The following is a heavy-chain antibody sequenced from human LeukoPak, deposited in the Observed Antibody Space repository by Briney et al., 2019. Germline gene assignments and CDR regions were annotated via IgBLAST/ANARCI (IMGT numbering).Heavy chain of an antibody. V-gene: IGHV3-33*08. CDR1: GFTFSNYG. J-gene: IGHJ4*02. D-gene: IGHD6-13*01. CDR3: ARDKSWYFDY. CDR2: IWYDGSIQ. Sequence: PGRSLRLSCVASGFTFSNYGMHWVRQAPGKGLEWVAVIWYDGSIQCYADSVQGRFTISRDSSENTLYLQMNSLRAEDTAVYYCARDKSWYFDYWGQGTLVTVSS.